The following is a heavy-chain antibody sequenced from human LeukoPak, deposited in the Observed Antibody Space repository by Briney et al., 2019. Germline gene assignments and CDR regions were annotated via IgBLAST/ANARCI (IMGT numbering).Heavy chain of an antibody. Sequence: PSETLSLTCTVSGGSLCSDYCSWIRQPAGKGLEWIGRIYHSGSTNYNPSLKSRVIISVDKSKNRFSLKLSSMSAADTALYYCASNVGGAVDYWGQGTLVTVSS. CDR1: GGSLCSDY. V-gene: IGHV4-4*07. D-gene: IGHD3-16*01. CDR3: ASNVGGAVDY. CDR2: IYHSGST. J-gene: IGHJ4*02.